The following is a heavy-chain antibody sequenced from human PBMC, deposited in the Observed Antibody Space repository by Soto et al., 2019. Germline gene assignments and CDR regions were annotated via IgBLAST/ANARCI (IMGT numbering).Heavy chain of an antibody. CDR1: GFTFDDYA. CDR3: AKSEGSSWYGVSCFDY. J-gene: IGHJ4*02. Sequence: EVQLVESGGGLVQPGRSLRLSCAASGFTFDDYAMHWVRQAPGKGLEWVSGISWNSGSIGYADSVKGRFTISRDNAKNSLYLQMNSLRAEDTALYYCAKSEGSSWYGVSCFDYWGQGTLVTVSS. V-gene: IGHV3-9*01. D-gene: IGHD6-13*01. CDR2: ISWNSGSI.